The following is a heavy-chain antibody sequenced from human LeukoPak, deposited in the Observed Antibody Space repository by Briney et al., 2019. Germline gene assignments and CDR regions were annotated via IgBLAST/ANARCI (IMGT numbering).Heavy chain of an antibody. Sequence: GGSLRLSCAASGFTFSNYWMHWVRHAPGKGLVWVSRINSDGSSTSYADSVKDRFTISRDNSKNTLYLQMNSLRAEDTAVYYCAKRSDSSGWYYWGQGTLVTASS. CDR2: INSDGSST. D-gene: IGHD6-19*01. CDR1: GFTFSNYW. V-gene: IGHV3-74*01. CDR3: AKRSDSSGWYY. J-gene: IGHJ4*02.